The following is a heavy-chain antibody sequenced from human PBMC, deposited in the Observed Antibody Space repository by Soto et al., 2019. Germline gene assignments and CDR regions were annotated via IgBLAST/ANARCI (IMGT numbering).Heavy chain of an antibody. Sequence: EVQLVESGGGLVQPGGSLRLSCAASGFTISSYWMHWVRQAPGKGLVWVSRINSDGSSTSYADSVKGRFTISRDNAKNTLYLQMNSLRAEDTAVYYCARDLSTVTTGGAFDIWGQGTMVTVSS. D-gene: IGHD4-17*01. J-gene: IGHJ3*02. V-gene: IGHV3-74*01. CDR2: INSDGSST. CDR3: ARDLSTVTTGGAFDI. CDR1: GFTISSYW.